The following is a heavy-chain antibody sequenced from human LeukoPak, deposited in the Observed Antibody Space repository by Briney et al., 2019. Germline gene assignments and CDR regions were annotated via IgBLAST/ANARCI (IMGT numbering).Heavy chain of an antibody. CDR2: IIPIFGTA. CDR3: ARYHSEHPAAGAGGDYFDY. V-gene: IGHV1-69*13. Sequence: ASVKVSCKASGGTFSSYAISWVRQAPGQGLEWMGGIIPIFGTANYAQKFQGRVTITADESTSTAYMELSSLRSEDTAVYYCARYHSEHPAAGAGGDYFDYWGQGTLVTVSS. CDR1: GGTFSSYA. J-gene: IGHJ4*02. D-gene: IGHD6-13*01.